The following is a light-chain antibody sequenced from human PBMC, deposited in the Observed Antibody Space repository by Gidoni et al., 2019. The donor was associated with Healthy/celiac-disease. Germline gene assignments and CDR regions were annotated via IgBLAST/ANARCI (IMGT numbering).Light chain of an antibody. CDR3: QQSYSTPLT. Sequence: DIQMTRSPSSLSASVGDSVTITCRASQSISTYLNWYQHKPGKAPKLLIYAASSLQSGVPSRFSGSGSGTDFTLTISRLQPEDFATYYFQQSYSTPLTFGGGTKVEIK. J-gene: IGKJ4*01. CDR2: AAS. CDR1: QSISTY. V-gene: IGKV1-39*01.